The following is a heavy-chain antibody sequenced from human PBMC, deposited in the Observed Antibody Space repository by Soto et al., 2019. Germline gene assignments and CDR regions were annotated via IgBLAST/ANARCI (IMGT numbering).Heavy chain of an antibody. Sequence: PGGSLRLSCAAFGFSFTTHGIHWVRQAPGKGLEWVALISYDGTNKYYGDSVKGRFTISRDNSLNTLYLQMNSLRPEDTAVYYCAAYTSGALFDSWGQGTLVTVSS. V-gene: IGHV3-30*03. J-gene: IGHJ4*02. CDR1: GFSFTTHG. D-gene: IGHD6-19*01. CDR3: AAYTSGALFDS. CDR2: ISYDGTNK.